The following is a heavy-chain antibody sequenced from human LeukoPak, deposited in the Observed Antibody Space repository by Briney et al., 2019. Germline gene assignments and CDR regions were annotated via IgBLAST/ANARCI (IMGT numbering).Heavy chain of an antibody. J-gene: IGHJ4*02. V-gene: IGHV5-51*01. CDR3: ARATYYDTSGYYDY. Sequence: GESLKISCKGSEYTFTNYWIGWVRQMPGKALEWMGIIYPGDSATRYSPSFQGQVTISADKSSTTAYLQWNSLQASDTAMYYCARATYYDTSGYYDYWGQGTLVTVSS. CDR1: EYTFTNYW. CDR2: IYPGDSAT. D-gene: IGHD3-22*01.